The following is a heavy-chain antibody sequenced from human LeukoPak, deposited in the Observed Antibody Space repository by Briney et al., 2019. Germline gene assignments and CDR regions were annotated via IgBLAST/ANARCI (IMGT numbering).Heavy chain of an antibody. J-gene: IGHJ4*02. CDR3: ARGIVRGVVDY. CDR1: GGSISSSSYY. V-gene: IGHV4-39*07. Sequence: SETLSLTCTVSGGSISSSSYYWGWIRQPPGKGLEWIGSIYYSRITYYNPSLKSRVTISVDTSKNQFSLKLSSVTAADTSVYDCARGIVRGVVDYWGQGTLVTVSS. D-gene: IGHD3-10*01. CDR2: IYYSRIT.